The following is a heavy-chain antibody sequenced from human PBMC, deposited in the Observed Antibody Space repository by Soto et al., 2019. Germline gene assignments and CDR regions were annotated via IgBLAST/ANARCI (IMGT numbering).Heavy chain of an antibody. V-gene: IGHV3-23*01. J-gene: IGHJ5*02. CDR2: ISGSGGST. D-gene: IGHD1-26*01. Sequence: GGSLRLSCAASGFTFSSYAMSWVRQAPGKGLEWVSAISGSGGSTYYADSVKGRFTISRDNSKNTLYLQMNSLRAEDTAVYYCAKDRVEGWRELLGWFDPWGQGTLVTVSS. CDR1: GFTFSSYA. CDR3: AKDRVEGWRELLGWFDP.